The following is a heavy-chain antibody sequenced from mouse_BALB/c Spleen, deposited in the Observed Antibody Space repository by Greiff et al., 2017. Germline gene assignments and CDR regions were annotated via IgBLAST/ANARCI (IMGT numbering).Heavy chain of an antibody. D-gene: IGHD2-10*01. Sequence: EVQLQESGAELVRPGALVKLSCKASGFNIKDYYMHWVKQRPEQGLEWIGWIDPENGNTIYDPKFQGKASITADTSSNTAYLQLSSLTSEDTAVYYCKAYYGNYGFAYWGQGTLVTVSA. CDR2: IDPENGNT. CDR3: KAYYGNYGFAY. J-gene: IGHJ3*01. CDR1: GFNIKDYY. V-gene: IGHV14-1*02.